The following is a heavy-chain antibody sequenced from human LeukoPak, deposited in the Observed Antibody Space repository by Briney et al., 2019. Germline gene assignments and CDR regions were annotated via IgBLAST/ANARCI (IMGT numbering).Heavy chain of an antibody. Sequence: GRSLRLSCAASGFTFSSYGMHWVRQAPGEGLEWVAVISYDGSNKYYADSVKGRFTISRDNSKNTLYLQMNSLRAEDTAVYYCAKDRRIAVAGHYYYGMDVWGQGTTVTVSS. CDR3: AKDRRIAVAGHYYYGMDV. D-gene: IGHD6-19*01. V-gene: IGHV3-30*18. CDR1: GFTFSSYG. CDR2: ISYDGSNK. J-gene: IGHJ6*02.